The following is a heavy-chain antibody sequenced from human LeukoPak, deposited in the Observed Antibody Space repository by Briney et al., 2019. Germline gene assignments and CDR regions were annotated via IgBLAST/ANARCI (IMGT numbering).Heavy chain of an antibody. D-gene: IGHD3-10*01. J-gene: IGHJ1*01. CDR1: GYSFTSYW. V-gene: IGHV5-51*01. CDR3: ATYAGTSSKYFQH. Sequence: PGESLKISCKGSGYSFTSYWIGWVRQMPGKGLEWMGIIYPGDSDTRYSPSFQGQVTISADKSISTAYVQWSSLKASDTAMYYCATYAGTSSKYFQHWGQGTLVTVSS. CDR2: IYPGDSDT.